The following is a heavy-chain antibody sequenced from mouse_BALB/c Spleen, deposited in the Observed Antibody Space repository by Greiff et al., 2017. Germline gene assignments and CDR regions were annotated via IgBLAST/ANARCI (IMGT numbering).Heavy chain of an antibody. CDR1: GYSITSGYF. D-gene: IGHD2-14*01. J-gene: IGHJ4*01. V-gene: IGHV3-6*02. Sequence: EVQLQQSGPGLVKPSQSLSLTCSVTGYSITSGYFWNWIRQFPGNKLEWMGYISYDGSNNYNPSLKNRISITRDTAKNQFFLKLNSVTTEDTATYDCARGRGYMYDDGDYYAMGYWGQGTSVTVSS. CDR3: ARGRGYMYDDGDYYAMGY. CDR2: ISYDGSN.